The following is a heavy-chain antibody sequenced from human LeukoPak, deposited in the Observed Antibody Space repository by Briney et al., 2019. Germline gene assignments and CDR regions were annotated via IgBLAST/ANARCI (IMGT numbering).Heavy chain of an antibody. CDR1: GITLSNYG. Sequence: GGSLRLSCAVSGITLSNYGMSWVRQAPGKGREWVAGLSGSGGGTNYADSVKGRFTISRDNAKNTLYLQMNSLRAEDTAVYFCAKRGVVIRVILVGFHKEAYYFDSWGQGALVTVSS. CDR3: AKRGVVIRVILVGFHKEAYYFDS. CDR2: LSGSGGGT. J-gene: IGHJ4*02. D-gene: IGHD3-10*01. V-gene: IGHV3-23*01.